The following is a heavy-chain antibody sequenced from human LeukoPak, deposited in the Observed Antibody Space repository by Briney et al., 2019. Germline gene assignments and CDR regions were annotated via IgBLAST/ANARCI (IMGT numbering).Heavy chain of an antibody. CDR2: ISGSGGSA. D-gene: IGHD6-19*01. Sequence: GGSLRLSCAASGFTFSSYGMSWVRQAPGKGLEWVSAISGSGGSAYYADSVKGRFTISRDTSKNTLYLQMNSLRAEDTAVYYCAKGSYSSGWYNAFDIWGQGTMVTVSS. J-gene: IGHJ3*02. V-gene: IGHV3-23*01. CDR3: AKGSYSSGWYNAFDI. CDR1: GFTFSSYG.